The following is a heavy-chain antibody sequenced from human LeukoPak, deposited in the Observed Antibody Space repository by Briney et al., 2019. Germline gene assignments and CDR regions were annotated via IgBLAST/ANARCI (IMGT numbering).Heavy chain of an antibody. CDR3: ATTPLWFGRSDAFDI. D-gene: IGHD3-10*01. V-gene: IGHV3-74*01. J-gene: IGHJ3*02. CDR2: INPDETDT. CDR1: GFTFSSHW. Sequence: GGSLRLSCAASGFTFSSHWMHWVRQAPGKGLVWVSRINPDETDTSSADSVRGRFTISRDNAKNTLYLQMNSLRAEDTAVYYCATTPLWFGRSDAFDIWGQGTMVTVSS.